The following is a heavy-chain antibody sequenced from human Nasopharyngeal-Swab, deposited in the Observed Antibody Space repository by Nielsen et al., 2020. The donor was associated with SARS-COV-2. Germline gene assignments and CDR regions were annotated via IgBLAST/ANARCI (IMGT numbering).Heavy chain of an antibody. CDR3: ARSMYCSSTSCRNYFDY. CDR2: IYYSGST. D-gene: IGHD2-2*01. Sequence: LRLSCTVSGGSFSSAGYFWTWIRQHPGKGLEWIGYIYYSGSTYYNPSLKSRVTISVDTSKNHFSLKLSSVTAADTAVYFCARSMYCSSTSCRNYFDYWGQGTLVTVSS. V-gene: IGHV4-31*03. J-gene: IGHJ4*02. CDR1: GGSFSSAGYF.